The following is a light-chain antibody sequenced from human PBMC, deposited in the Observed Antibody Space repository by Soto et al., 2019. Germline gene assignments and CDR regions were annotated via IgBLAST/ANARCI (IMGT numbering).Light chain of an antibody. V-gene: IGLV2-14*01. J-gene: IGLJ1*01. CDR2: NVN. CDR1: SSDVGSYNH. Sequence: ASVSGSPGQSITISCTGTSSDVGSYNHVSWYQQHPGEVPKLIIFNVNDRPSGVSNRFSGSKSGNTASLTISGLQAEDEADYYCSSFTSSTTYVFGTGTKVTVL. CDR3: SSFTSSTTYV.